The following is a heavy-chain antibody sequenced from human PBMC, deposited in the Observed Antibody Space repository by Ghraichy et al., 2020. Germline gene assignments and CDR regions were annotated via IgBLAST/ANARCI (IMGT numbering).Heavy chain of an antibody. D-gene: IGHD2-2*01. CDR2: IYYSGST. Sequence: SETLSLTCTVSGGSISSSSYYWGRIRPPPGKGLEWIGSIYYSGSTYYNPSLKSRVTISVDTSKNQFSLKLSSVTAADTALYYCGSTKGYCSSTSCYSEDPYYYYYMDVWGKGTTVTVS. CDR1: GGSISSSSYY. CDR3: GSTKGYCSSTSCYSEDPYYYYYMDV. V-gene: IGHV4-39*01. J-gene: IGHJ6*03.